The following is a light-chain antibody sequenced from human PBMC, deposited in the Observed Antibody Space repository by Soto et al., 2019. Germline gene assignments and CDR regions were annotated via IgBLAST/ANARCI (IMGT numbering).Light chain of an antibody. CDR2: GAF. Sequence: DIALTRSPDTLSLSPGARATLSCRASPSVTNFLAWYQQKPGQAPRLLIYGAFNRATGIPARFSGSGSGTDFTLTISSLEPEDSAIYYCQQRNIWPPVTFGQGTRLEIK. CDR1: PSVTNF. CDR3: QQRNIWPPVT. J-gene: IGKJ5*01. V-gene: IGKV3-11*01.